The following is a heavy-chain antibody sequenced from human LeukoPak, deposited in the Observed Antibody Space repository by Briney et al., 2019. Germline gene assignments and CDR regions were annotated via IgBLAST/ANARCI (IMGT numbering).Heavy chain of an antibody. V-gene: IGHV1-2*02. D-gene: IGHD3-9*01. Sequence: ASVRVSCKASGYTFTGYFMHWVRQAPGQGLDWMGWINPNTVGTKYAQKFQGRVTMTKDPSIGTAYMELSTVTSDDTAVYFCARVHATGYFSLDLGYWGQGTLVTVSS. CDR3: ARVHATGYFSLDLGY. J-gene: IGHJ4*02. CDR1: GYTFTGYF. CDR2: INPNTVGT.